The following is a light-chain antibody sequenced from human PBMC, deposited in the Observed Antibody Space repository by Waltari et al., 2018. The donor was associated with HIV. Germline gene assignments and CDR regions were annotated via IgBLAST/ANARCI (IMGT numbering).Light chain of an antibody. V-gene: IGLV1-47*01. CDR2: RNN. CDR3: AAWDDSLSGVV. J-gene: IGLJ3*02. Sequence: QSVLTQPPSASGTPGPRVTISCSGSSSNIGSKYVYWYQQLPGTAPKLLIYRNNQRPSGVPDRFSGSKSGISASLAISGLRSEDEADYYCAAWDDSLSGVVFGGGTKLTVL. CDR1: SSNIGSKY.